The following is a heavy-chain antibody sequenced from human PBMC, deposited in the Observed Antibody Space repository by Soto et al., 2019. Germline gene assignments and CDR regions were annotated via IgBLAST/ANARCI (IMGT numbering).Heavy chain of an antibody. V-gene: IGHV3-74*01. J-gene: IGHJ4*02. Sequence: GGSLRLSCAASGFTFSGYWMHWVRQAPGKGLLWVSRINTDGSSTSYADSVKGRFTISRDNAKNTLYLQVNSLRAEDTAVYYCARELTAPGAFDSWGQGTLVTVSS. CDR1: GFTFSGYW. CDR3: ARELTAPGAFDS. CDR2: INTDGSST. D-gene: IGHD6-13*01.